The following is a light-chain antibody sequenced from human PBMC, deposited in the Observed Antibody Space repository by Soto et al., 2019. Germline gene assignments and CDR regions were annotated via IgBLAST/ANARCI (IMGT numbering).Light chain of an antibody. CDR3: QRYDSLRT. Sequence: EIVLTQSPGTLSLSPGERATLSCRASKSVRSNFLAWYQQKPGQAPRLLLYGASNRATGIPDRFSGRGSGTDFTLTINSLEPESFAMYDCQRYDSLRTFGQGTQVEI. CDR2: GAS. J-gene: IGKJ1*01. V-gene: IGKV3-20*01. CDR1: KSVRSNF.